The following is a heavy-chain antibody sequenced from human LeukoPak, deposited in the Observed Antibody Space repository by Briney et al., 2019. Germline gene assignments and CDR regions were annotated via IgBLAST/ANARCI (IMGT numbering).Heavy chain of an antibody. V-gene: IGHV4-59*11. J-gene: IGHJ4*02. D-gene: IGHD3-10*01. CDR1: GGSMSSHY. CDR3: ARDTYYTSGTYYIDYFDS. Sequence: SETLSLTCTVSGGSMSSHYWSWVRQPPGKALEWIGYISHGGQTLSNPSLSSRVTITVDTSNNQFSLKLTSVTAADTAVYFCARDTYYTSGTYYIDYFDSWGQGALVTVSS. CDR2: ISHGGQT.